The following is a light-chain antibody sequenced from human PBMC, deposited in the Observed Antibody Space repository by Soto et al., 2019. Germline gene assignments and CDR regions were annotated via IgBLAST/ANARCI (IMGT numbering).Light chain of an antibody. CDR3: QQYNDRPRT. J-gene: IGKJ1*01. Sequence: EIVMTQSPATLSVPPEERATLSCRASQSVGTYLAWYQQKPGQATRLLIYGASTRAAGISPRFSGGGSGTEFTLTISSLQSEDFAVYYCQQYNDRPRTFGQGTKVVIK. CDR2: GAS. V-gene: IGKV3-15*01. CDR1: QSVGTY.